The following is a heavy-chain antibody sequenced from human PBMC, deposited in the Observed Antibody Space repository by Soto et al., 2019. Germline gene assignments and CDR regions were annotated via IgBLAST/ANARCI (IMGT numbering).Heavy chain of an antibody. CDR3: ARHPPAVYYYYGMDV. V-gene: IGHV4-39*01. CDR2: IYYSGST. J-gene: IGHJ6*02. CDR1: GGSISSSSYY. Sequence: PSETLSLTCTVSGGSISSSSYYWGWIRQPPGKGLEWIGSIYYSGSTYYNPSLKSRVTISVDTSKNQFSLKLSSVTAADTAVYYCARHPPAVYYYYGMDVWGQGTTVTGS.